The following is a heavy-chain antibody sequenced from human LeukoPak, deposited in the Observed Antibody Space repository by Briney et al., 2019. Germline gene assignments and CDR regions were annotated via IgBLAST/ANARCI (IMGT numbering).Heavy chain of an antibody. V-gene: IGHV4-39*01. CDR1: GDSISSTSYY. J-gene: IGHJ4*02. CDR2: IYYTGTT. Sequence: SETLSLTCTVSGDSISSTSYYWDWIRQPPGKGLEWIGTIYYTGTTYYNPALRSRVTVSVDTSRNQFSLKLSSVTAADTAVYYCASSGWYRGYFDYWGQGTLVTVSS. D-gene: IGHD6-19*01. CDR3: ASSGWYRGYFDY.